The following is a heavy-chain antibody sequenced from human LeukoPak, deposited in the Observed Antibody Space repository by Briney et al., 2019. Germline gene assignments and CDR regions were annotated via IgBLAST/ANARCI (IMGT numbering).Heavy chain of an antibody. D-gene: IGHD5-24*01. J-gene: IGHJ4*02. CDR1: GFTLSSYA. CDR3: ARGIRDGYKKGYYFDY. Sequence: GSLRLSCAASGFTLSSYAMHWVRQAPGKGLEWVAVISYDGSNKYYADSVKGRFTISRDNSKNTLYLQMNSLRAEDTAVYYCARGIRDGYKKGYYFDYWGQGTLVTVSS. CDR2: ISYDGSNK. V-gene: IGHV3-30-3*01.